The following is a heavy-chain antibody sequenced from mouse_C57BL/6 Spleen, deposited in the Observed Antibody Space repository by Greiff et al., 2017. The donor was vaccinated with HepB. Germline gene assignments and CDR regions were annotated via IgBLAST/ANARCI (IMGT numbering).Heavy chain of an antibody. J-gene: IGHJ2*01. CDR2: IDPSDSYT. V-gene: IGHV1-50*01. Sequence: QVQLQQPGAELVKPGASVKLSCKASGYTFTSYWMQWVKQRPGQGLEWIGEIDPSDSYTNYNQKFKGKATLTVDTSSSTAYMQLSSLTSEDSAVYYCSRAAYGNSSIDYWGQGTTLTVSS. CDR1: GYTFTSYW. D-gene: IGHD1-1*01. CDR3: SRAAYGNSSIDY.